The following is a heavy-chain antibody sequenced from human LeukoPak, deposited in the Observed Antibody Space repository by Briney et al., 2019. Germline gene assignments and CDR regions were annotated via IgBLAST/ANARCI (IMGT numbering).Heavy chain of an antibody. Sequence: SETLSLTCAVYGGSFSGYYLSWIRQPPGKGLEWIGEINHSGSTNYNPSLKSRVTISVDTSKNQFSLRLSSVTAADTAVYYCASLLDTLNYDFWSGYLDYWGQGTLVTVSS. V-gene: IGHV4-34*01. D-gene: IGHD3-3*01. CDR1: GGSFSGYY. CDR2: INHSGST. CDR3: ASLLDTLNYDFWSGYLDY. J-gene: IGHJ4*02.